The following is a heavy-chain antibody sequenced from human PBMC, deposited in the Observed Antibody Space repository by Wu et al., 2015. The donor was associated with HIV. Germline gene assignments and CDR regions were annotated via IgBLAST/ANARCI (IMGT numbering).Heavy chain of an antibody. CDR2: INPNSGDT. CDR1: GYTFIGYY. D-gene: IGHD3-16*02. Sequence: QVQLVQSGAEMKKPGASVKVSCKASGYTFIGYYLHWVRRAPGQGLEWMGWINPNSGDTDYAQKFQGRVTMTRNTSISTAYMELSSLRSEDTAVYYCARGPRDDYVWGSYRYFYYWGQGTLVTVSS. J-gene: IGHJ4*02. CDR3: ARGPRDDYVWGSYRYFYY. V-gene: IGHV1-8*02.